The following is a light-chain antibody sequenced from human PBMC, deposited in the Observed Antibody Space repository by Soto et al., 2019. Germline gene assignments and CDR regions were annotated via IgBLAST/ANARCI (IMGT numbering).Light chain of an antibody. J-gene: IGKJ1*01. CDR1: QSVSSY. CDR3: QQSSNWPPWT. CDR2: DAS. V-gene: IGKV3-11*01. Sequence: EIVLTQSPATLSLSPGERATLSCSASQSVSSYLAWYQQKPGQAPRLLIYDASNRATGIPARFSGSGSGTDFTLTLSSLEPEDFAVYYCQQSSNWPPWTFGQGTKVEIK.